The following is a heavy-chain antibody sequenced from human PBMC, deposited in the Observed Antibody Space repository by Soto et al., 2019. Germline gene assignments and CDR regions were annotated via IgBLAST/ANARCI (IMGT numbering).Heavy chain of an antibody. D-gene: IGHD3-9*01. CDR2: IYYSGIT. CDR3: ARTSTVLRYFDWLYWFDP. CDR1: GGSVSSGSYY. J-gene: IGHJ5*02. V-gene: IGHV4-61*01. Sequence: PSETLSLTCTVSGGSVSSGSYYWSRIRQPPGKGLEWIGYIYYSGITNYNPSLKSRVTISVNTSKNQFSLKLSSVTAADTAVYYCARTSTVLRYFDWLYWFDPWGQGTLDTVSS.